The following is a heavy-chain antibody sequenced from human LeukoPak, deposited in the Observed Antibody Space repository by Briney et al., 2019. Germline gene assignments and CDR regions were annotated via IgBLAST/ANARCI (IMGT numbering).Heavy chain of an antibody. J-gene: IGHJ4*02. CDR2: ISSSSSYI. CDR1: GFTFSSYS. V-gene: IGHV3-21*04. CDR3: AKVAITGTGHYFDY. D-gene: IGHD1-20*01. Sequence: PGGSLRLSCAASGFTFSSYSMNWVRQAPGKGLEWVSSISSSSSYIYYADSVKGRFTISRDNSKNTLYLQMNSLRAEDTAVYYCAKVAITGTGHYFDYWGQGTLVTVSS.